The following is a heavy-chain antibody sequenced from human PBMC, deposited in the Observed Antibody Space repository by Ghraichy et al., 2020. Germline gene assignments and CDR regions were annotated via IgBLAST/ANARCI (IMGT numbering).Heavy chain of an antibody. D-gene: IGHD2-15*01. CDR1: GFTFDDYT. V-gene: IGHV3-43*01. CDR3: AKVCCLYYYYGMDV. J-gene: IGHJ6*02. CDR2: ISWDGGST. Sequence: GGSLRLSCAASGFTFDDYTMHWVRQAPGKGLEWVSLISWDGGSTYYADSVKGRFTISRDNSKNSLYLQMNSLRTEDTALYYCAKVCCLYYYYGMDVWGQGTTVTVSS.